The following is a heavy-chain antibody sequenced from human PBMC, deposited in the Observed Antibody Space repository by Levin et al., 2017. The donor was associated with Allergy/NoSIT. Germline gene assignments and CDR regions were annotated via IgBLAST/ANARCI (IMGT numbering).Heavy chain of an antibody. CDR3: ARALSSYGFTLGH. CDR2: INPNSGGA. CDR1: GYTFTNYF. V-gene: IGHV1-2*02. Sequence: ASVKVSCKASGYTFTNYFVHWVRQAPGQGLEWMGWINPNSGGANYAQRFQGRVTMTRDTSISTAYMELSRLSSDDTAVYYCARALSSYGFTLGHCGQGTLVTVSS. D-gene: IGHD5-18*01. J-gene: IGHJ4*02.